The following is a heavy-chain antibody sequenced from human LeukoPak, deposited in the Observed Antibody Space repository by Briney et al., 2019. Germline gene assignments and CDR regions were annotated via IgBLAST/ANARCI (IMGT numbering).Heavy chain of an antibody. J-gene: IGHJ4*02. CDR3: ARSTGAASGTYYFDF. V-gene: IGHV3-9*01. Sequence: PGGSLRLSCAASGFIFDDYAMYWVRQAPGKGLEWVSGISWNSRIIDYADSVKGRFTISRDNAKTSLFLQMNSLTTDDTAFYYCARSTGAASGTYYFDFWGQGTLVTVSS. D-gene: IGHD1-26*01. CDR2: ISWNSRII. CDR1: GFIFDDYA.